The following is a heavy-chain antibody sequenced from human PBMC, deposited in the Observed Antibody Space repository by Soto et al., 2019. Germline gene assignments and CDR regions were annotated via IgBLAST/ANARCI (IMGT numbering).Heavy chain of an antibody. D-gene: IGHD2-2*02. CDR2: MNPNSGNT. V-gene: IGHV1-8*01. Sequence: GASVKVSCKASGYTFTSYDINWVRQATGQGLEWMGWMNPNSGNTGYAQKFQGRVTMTRNTSISTAYMELSSLRSEATAVYYCARVPGKYCSSTSCYKTDAFDIWGQGTMVTVS. CDR1: GYTFTSYD. CDR3: ARVPGKYCSSTSCYKTDAFDI. J-gene: IGHJ3*02.